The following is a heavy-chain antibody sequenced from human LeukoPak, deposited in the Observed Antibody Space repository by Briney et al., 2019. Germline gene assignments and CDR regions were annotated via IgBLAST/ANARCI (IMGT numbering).Heavy chain of an antibody. D-gene: IGHD6-13*01. Sequence: ASVKVSCKASGYTFTSYGISWVRQAPGQGLEWMGWISAYNGNTNYAQKLQGRVTMNTDTSTSTAYMELRSLRSDDTAVYYCARSPIIAAAGLLFDYWGQGTLVTVSS. CDR3: ARSPIIAAAGLLFDY. CDR2: ISAYNGNT. CDR1: GYTFTSYG. J-gene: IGHJ4*02. V-gene: IGHV1-18*01.